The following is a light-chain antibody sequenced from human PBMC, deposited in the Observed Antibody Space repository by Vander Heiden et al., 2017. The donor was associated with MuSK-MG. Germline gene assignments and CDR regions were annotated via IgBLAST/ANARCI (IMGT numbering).Light chain of an antibody. J-gene: IGKJ2*01. CDR3: QQSDRIPHT. CDR1: QDIASY. CDR2: ITS. Sequence: DTQMTQSPSSLSASVGDRVTITCRASQDIASYVNWFQQKPGRAPKLLIFITSFLQGGVPSRFSGSGSGTDFTLTISNLHPEDFGTYYCQQSDRIPHTFGQGTKLEIK. V-gene: IGKV1-39*01.